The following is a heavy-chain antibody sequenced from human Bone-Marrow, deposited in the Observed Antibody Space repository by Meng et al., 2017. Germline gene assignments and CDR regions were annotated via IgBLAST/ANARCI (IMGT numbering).Heavy chain of an antibody. CDR1: GFTFSSYA. CDR3: ARAPPYYDFWSGYYTGIGHYYGMDV. D-gene: IGHD3-3*01. J-gene: IGHJ6*02. Sequence: GESLKISCAASGFTFSSYAMHWVRQAPGKGLEYVSAISSNGGSTYYANSVKGRFTISRDNSKNTLYLQMNSLRAEDTAVYYCARAPPYYDFWSGYYTGIGHYYGMDVWGQGTTVTVSS. CDR2: ISSNGGST. V-gene: IGHV3-64*01.